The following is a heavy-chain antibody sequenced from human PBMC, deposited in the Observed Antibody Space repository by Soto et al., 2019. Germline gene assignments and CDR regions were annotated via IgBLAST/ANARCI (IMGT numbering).Heavy chain of an antibody. CDR3: AREYGDYGVIDY. V-gene: IGHV4-34*01. D-gene: IGHD4-17*01. Sequence: QVQLQQWGAGLLKPSETLSLTCAVYGGSFSGYYWSWIRQPPGKGLEWIGEINHSGSTNCNPSLKSRVTISVDTSENQFSLKLSSVTAADTAVYYCAREYGDYGVIDYWGQGTLVTVSS. CDR1: GGSFSGYY. CDR2: INHSGST. J-gene: IGHJ4*02.